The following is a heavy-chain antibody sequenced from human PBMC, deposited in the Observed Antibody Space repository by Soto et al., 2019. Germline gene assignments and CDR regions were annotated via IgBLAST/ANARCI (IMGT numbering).Heavy chain of an antibody. D-gene: IGHD3-16*01. CDR3: ARIQGGPTYYYYYGMDV. CDR1: GFSLSNDRMG. Sequence: PTETLTLTCTVSGFSLSNDRMGVSWIRQPPGEALEWLAHVFSNDEKSYSASLKSRLTISKDTSKSQVILTVTDMDPVDTATYYCARIQGGPTYYYYYGMDVWGQGTTVTVSS. CDR2: VFSNDEK. J-gene: IGHJ6*02. V-gene: IGHV2-26*01.